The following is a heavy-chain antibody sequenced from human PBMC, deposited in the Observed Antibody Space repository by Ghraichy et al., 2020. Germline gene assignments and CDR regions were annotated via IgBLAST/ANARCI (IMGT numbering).Heavy chain of an antibody. D-gene: IGHD3-22*01. CDR1: GYTFSSYD. CDR2: MSPSSGDT. Sequence: ASVKVSCKASGYTFSSYDIHWVRQATGQGLEWLGWMSPSSGDTGYAQKFQGRVTLTSDPAISTAYMELSSLRSEDTAMYFCARVGETYLKSSGYYGPWGQGTLVTVSS. V-gene: IGHV1-8*01. CDR3: ARVGETYLKSSGYYGP. J-gene: IGHJ4*02.